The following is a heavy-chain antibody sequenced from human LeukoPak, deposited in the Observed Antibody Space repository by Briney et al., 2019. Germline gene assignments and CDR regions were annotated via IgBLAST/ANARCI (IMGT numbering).Heavy chain of an antibody. D-gene: IGHD3-10*01. V-gene: IGHV3-21*01. CDR3: ARAMEWFGEGYMDV. Sequence: GGSLRLSCVASEFVFSSHAMIWVRQAPGKGLEWISSITSSSSHIFYADSVRGRFTISRDNANNALHLQMNSLRAEDTAVYYCARAMEWFGEGYMDVWGKGTTVTVSS. J-gene: IGHJ6*03. CDR2: ITSSSSHI. CDR1: EFVFSSHA.